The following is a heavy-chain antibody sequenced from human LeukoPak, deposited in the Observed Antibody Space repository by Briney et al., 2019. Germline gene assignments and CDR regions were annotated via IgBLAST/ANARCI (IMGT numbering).Heavy chain of an antibody. D-gene: IGHD3-3*01. J-gene: IGHJ6*03. V-gene: IGHV1-46*01. CDR2: INPSGGST. CDR1: GYTFTSYY. Sequence: ASVKVSCKASGYTFTSYYMHWVRQAPGQGLEWMGIINPSGGSTSYAPKFQGRVTMTRDTSTSTVYMELSSLRSEDTAVYYCARGRTYDFWSGSTNYYYYYMDVWGKGTTVTVSS. CDR3: ARGRTYDFWSGSTNYYYYYMDV.